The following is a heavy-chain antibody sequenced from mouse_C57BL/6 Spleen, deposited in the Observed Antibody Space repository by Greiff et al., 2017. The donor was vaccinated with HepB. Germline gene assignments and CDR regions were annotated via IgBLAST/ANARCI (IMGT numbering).Heavy chain of an antibody. J-gene: IGHJ2*01. Sequence: QVQLKQPGAELVRPGASVKMSCKASGYTFTSYSMHWVKQRPGQGLEWIGYINPSSGYTKYNQKFKDKATLTADKASSTAYMQLSSLTSEDSAVYYCASSRDLEGFDYWGQGTTLTVSS. CDR3: ASSRDLEGFDY. V-gene: IGHV1-4*01. CDR1: GYTFTSYS. CDR2: INPSSGYT.